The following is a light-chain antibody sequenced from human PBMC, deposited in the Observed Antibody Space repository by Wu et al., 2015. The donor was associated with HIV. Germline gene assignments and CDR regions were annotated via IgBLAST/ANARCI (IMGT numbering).Light chain of an antibody. CDR2: GAS. CDR1: QSVSSSY. Sequence: EIVLTQSPGTLSLSPGERATLSCRASQSVSSSYLAWYQQKPGQAPRLLIYGASSRATGIPDRFSGSGSGTDFTLTISRLEPEDFAVYYCQQYGYSLLFGGGTK. V-gene: IGKV3-20*01. J-gene: IGKJ4*01. CDR3: QQYGYSLL.